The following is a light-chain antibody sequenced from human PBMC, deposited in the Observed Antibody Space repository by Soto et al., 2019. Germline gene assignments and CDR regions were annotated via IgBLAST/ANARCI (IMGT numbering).Light chain of an antibody. CDR1: QSISSY. CDR2: GAS. Sequence: DIQMTQSPSSLSASVGDRVTITCRASQSISSYLNWYQQRPGKARKVLIYGASTLQSGVPSRFSGSGSGTEFTLTISSLQPEDFATYYCQQGYSISWTFGQGTKVDIK. V-gene: IGKV1-39*01. CDR3: QQGYSISWT. J-gene: IGKJ1*01.